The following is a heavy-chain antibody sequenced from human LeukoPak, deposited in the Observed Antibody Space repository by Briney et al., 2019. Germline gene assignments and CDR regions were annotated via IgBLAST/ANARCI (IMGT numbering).Heavy chain of an antibody. Sequence: GVSLKISCKGSGYSFTSYWIGWVRPMPGKGLEWMGIIYPGDSDTSYSPSFQGQVTISADKSISTAYVQWSSLKASDTAMYYCARHGLSCSGGSCSYPHNYYYYMDVWGKGTTVTVSS. D-gene: IGHD2-15*01. V-gene: IGHV5-51*01. CDR3: ARHGLSCSGGSCSYPHNYYYYMDV. CDR1: GYSFTSYW. J-gene: IGHJ6*03. CDR2: IYPGDSDT.